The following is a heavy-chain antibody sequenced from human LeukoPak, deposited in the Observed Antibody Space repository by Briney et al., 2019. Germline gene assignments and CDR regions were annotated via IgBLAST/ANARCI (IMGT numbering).Heavy chain of an antibody. J-gene: IGHJ4*02. Sequence: ASVKVSCKASGYTFTSYYMHWVRQAPGQGLEWMGIINPSGGDTLYAQNFQGRVTMTRDTSTSTVYTELSSLRSDDTAVYYCARGRHVLMVTVQFDYWGQGALVTVSS. CDR3: ARGRHVLMVTVQFDY. CDR2: INPSGGDT. CDR1: GYTFTSYY. D-gene: IGHD2-21*02. V-gene: IGHV1-46*01.